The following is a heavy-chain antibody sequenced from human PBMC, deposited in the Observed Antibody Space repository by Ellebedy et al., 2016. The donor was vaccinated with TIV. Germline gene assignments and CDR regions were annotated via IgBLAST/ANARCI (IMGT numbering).Heavy chain of an antibody. V-gene: IGHV1-69*13. CDR3: TRGSRVGTTVDY. CDR2: IIPIFGPA. D-gene: IGHD1-26*01. J-gene: IGHJ4*02. CDR1: GGTFSRYV. Sequence: AASVKVSCKASGGTFSRYVFRWVRQAPGKGLEWMGGIIPIFGPANYAQKFQDRVTITEDESTSTAYMELSSLRSEDTAVYYCTRGSRVGTTVDYWGQGTLVTVSS.